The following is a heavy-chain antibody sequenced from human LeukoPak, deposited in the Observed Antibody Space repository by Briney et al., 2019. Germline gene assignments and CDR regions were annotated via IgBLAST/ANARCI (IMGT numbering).Heavy chain of an antibody. Sequence: PGGSLRLSCAASGFTFRLYWMHWVRQTPGKALVWVSRLNSDGSVTTYADSVKGRFTNSRDNAKNTLYLQMNNLKAEDTALYYCVREYCGGDCYTDFWGQGTLVTVSS. CDR2: LNSDGSVT. CDR3: VREYCGGDCYTDF. CDR1: GFTFRLYW. V-gene: IGHV3-74*01. D-gene: IGHD2-21*02. J-gene: IGHJ4*02.